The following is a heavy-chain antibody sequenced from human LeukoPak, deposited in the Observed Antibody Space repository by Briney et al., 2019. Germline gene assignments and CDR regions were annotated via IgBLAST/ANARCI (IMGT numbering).Heavy chain of an antibody. J-gene: IGHJ6*02. D-gene: IGHD2/OR15-2a*01. Sequence: ASVKVSCKASGYTFTNYAVHWVCQAPGQRLEWMGWINAGNGNTKCSQKFQGRVTITRDTSASTAYLELSSLTSEDTAVYYCARDRRGYYYYYGMDVWGQGTTVTVSS. CDR1: GYTFTNYA. V-gene: IGHV1-3*01. CDR3: ARDRRGYYYYYGMDV. CDR2: INAGNGNT.